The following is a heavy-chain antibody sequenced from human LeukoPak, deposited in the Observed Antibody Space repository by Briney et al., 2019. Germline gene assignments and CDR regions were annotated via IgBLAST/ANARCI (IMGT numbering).Heavy chain of an antibody. V-gene: IGHV3-48*04. Sequence: GGSLRLSCAASGFTFSGYNMNWVRQAPGKGLEWVSYISSSSSTIYYADSVKGRFTISRDNAKNSLYLQMNSLRAEDTAVYYCARGEGYYYYMDVWGKGTTVTVSS. CDR1: GFTFSGYN. J-gene: IGHJ6*03. CDR2: ISSSSSTI. CDR3: ARGEGYYYYMDV.